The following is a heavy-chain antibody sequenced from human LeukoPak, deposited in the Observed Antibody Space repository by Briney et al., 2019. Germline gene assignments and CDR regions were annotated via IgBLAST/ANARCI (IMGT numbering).Heavy chain of an antibody. J-gene: IGHJ4*02. CDR1: GFTVSSNY. CDR2: IYSTGDT. CDR3: ARGGRSSELV. V-gene: IGHV3-53*01. D-gene: IGHD6-6*01. Sequence: GGSLRLSCAASGFTVSSNYMSWVRQSPGKGLECVSIIYSTGDTYYADSVKGRFTISRDVSKNTVYLQMNSLRVEDTAVYYCARGGRSSELVWGQGTRVTVSS.